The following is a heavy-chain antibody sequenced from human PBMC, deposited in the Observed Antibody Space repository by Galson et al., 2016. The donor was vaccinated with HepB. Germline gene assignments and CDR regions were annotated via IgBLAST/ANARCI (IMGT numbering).Heavy chain of an antibody. CDR2: ISSNSFYI. Sequence: SLRLSCAASEFTFSRYTMNWVRQAPGKGLEWVSSISSNSFYIYYGDSMKGRVTISRDNAKNSLYLQMNGLRAEDTAVYYCARGGLRAAMSNTDAFEIWGQGTVVTVSS. CDR1: EFTFSRYT. V-gene: IGHV3-21*01. J-gene: IGHJ3*02. D-gene: IGHD2-2*01. CDR3: ARGGLRAAMSNTDAFEI.